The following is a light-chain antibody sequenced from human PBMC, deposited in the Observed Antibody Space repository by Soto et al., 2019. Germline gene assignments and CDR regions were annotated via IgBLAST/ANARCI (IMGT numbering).Light chain of an antibody. CDR2: DAS. V-gene: IGKV3-15*01. CDR3: PQYNDWPPLT. Sequence: EIMMTQSPATVSVSPGERATLSCRASQSIRTNVAWYQQKPGQALRLLIYDASTRATGLSSRFSGSGSGTEFTLTISSLQSEDVAIYYCPQYNDWPPLTFGGGTRLEI. J-gene: IGKJ4*01. CDR1: QSIRTN.